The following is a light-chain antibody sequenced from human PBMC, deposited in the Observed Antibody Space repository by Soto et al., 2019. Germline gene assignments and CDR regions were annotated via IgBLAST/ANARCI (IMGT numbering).Light chain of an antibody. CDR1: QGISSY. CDR3: QQYYSYPGT. V-gene: IGKV1-8*01. J-gene: IGKJ1*01. CDR2: AAS. Sequence: AIRMTQSPSSLSASTGDRVTITCRASQGISSYLAWYQQKPGKAPKLLIYAASTLQSGVPPRFSGSGSGTDFTLTISCLQSEDFATYYCQQYYSYPGTFGQGTKVEIK.